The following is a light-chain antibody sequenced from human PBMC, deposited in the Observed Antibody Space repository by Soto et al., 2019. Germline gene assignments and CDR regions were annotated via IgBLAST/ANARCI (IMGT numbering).Light chain of an antibody. CDR3: LQHNTYPLS. CDR2: AAS. V-gene: IGKV1-17*01. Sequence: DIQMTQSPSSLSASIGDRITITCRATQGSGTDLGWYQQKPGKAPKRLIYAASNLESGVPSRFSGAGSGTDFTLTISSLQPEDFATYYCLQHNTYPLSFGGGTKVEVK. J-gene: IGKJ4*01. CDR1: QGSGTD.